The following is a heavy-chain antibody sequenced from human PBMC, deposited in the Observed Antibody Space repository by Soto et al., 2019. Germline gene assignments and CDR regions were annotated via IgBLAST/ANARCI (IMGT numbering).Heavy chain of an antibody. D-gene: IGHD7-27*01. Sequence: EVQLLESGGGLVQPGGSLRLSCAASGSSFSAYAMNWVRQAPGKGLEWVSAISRSGDYTFYSDSVKGRFTISMDNSRNTVYMEMNSLRAEDTAVYYCAKGGFWVHYGMDVWGQGTTVSVSS. CDR2: ISRSGDYT. V-gene: IGHV3-23*01. CDR1: GSSFSAYA. J-gene: IGHJ6*02. CDR3: AKGGFWVHYGMDV.